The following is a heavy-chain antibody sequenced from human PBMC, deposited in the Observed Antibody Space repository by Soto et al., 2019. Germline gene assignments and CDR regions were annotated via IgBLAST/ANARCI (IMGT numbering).Heavy chain of an antibody. CDR1: GIMSSGYG. D-gene: IGHD6-25*01. J-gene: IGHJ4*02. CDR3: ATMKRARLDS. V-gene: IGHV1-69*09. CDR2: INPILDST. Sequence: QEQVVQSGPAMKEPGSSVKVSCRASGIMSSGYGFSWVRQAPGQGLEWVGRINPILDSTHYAQNLLGRVSITVDKSTDTAYLEVTSLRLEDTAIYFCATMKRARLDSWGRGTVVTVSS.